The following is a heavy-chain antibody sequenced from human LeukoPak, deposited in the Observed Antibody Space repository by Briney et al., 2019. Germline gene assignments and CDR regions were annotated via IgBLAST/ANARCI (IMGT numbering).Heavy chain of an antibody. Sequence: SETLSLTCTVSGGSISSYYWSWIRQPPGKGLEWIGYIYYSGSINYNPSLKSRVTISVDTSKNQFSLKLSSVTAADTAVYYCARGSRGWGPGLDYWGQGTLVTVSS. V-gene: IGHV4-59*12. CDR2: IYYSGSI. CDR3: ARGSRGWGPGLDY. D-gene: IGHD6-19*01. J-gene: IGHJ4*02. CDR1: GGSISSYY.